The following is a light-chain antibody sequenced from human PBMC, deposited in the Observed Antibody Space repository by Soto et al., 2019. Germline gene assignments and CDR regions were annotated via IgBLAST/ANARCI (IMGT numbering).Light chain of an antibody. Sequence: QSVLTEPSSWSGSPGQSITISCTGTISDVGSYNYVSWYQQYPGKAPKLMIYDVSTRPSGVSDRFSGSKSGNTASLTISGLRAEDEADYYCGSYTTSSNYVFGTGTKVTVL. V-gene: IGLV2-14*03. CDR2: DVS. CDR1: ISDVGSYNY. J-gene: IGLJ1*01. CDR3: GSYTTSSNYV.